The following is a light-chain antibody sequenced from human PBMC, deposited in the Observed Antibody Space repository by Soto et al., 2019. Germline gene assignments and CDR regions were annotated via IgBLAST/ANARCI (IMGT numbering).Light chain of an antibody. CDR1: QSVTSSS. V-gene: IGKV3-20*01. Sequence: EIVLTQSPGTLSLSPEERATLFCGASQSVTSSSIAWHQQKPGQAPRLLISGASSRATGIHDRFSASGSGTDFTLTISRLESEDSAVYYCQNYGSSPGLTVGGGTMVDIK. J-gene: IGKJ4*01. CDR2: GAS. CDR3: QNYGSSPGLT.